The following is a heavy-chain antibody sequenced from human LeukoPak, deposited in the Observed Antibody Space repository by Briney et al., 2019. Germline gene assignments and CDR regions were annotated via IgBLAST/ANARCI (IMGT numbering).Heavy chain of an antibody. CDR1: GGSISSGDYY. D-gene: IGHD6-19*01. V-gene: IGHV4-30-4*08. CDR3: ARERTAVAGTQHAFDI. CDR2: IYYSGST. J-gene: IGHJ3*02. Sequence: SQTLSLTCTVSGGSISSGDYYWSWIRQPPGKGLEWIGYIYYSGSTYYNPSLKSRVTISVDTSKNQSSLKLSSVTAADTAVYYCARERTAVAGTQHAFDIWGQGTMVTVSS.